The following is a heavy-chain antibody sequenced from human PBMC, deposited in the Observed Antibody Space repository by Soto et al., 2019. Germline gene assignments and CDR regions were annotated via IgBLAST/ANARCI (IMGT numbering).Heavy chain of an antibody. CDR1: GYTFTSYY. J-gene: IGHJ4*02. CDR2: INPSGGST. V-gene: IGHV1-46*01. Sequence: ASVKVSCKASGYTFTSYYMHWVRQAPGQGLEWMGIINPSGGSTSYAQKFQGRVTMTRDTSTSTVYMELSSLRSEDTAVYYCASNRIRTYCSSTSCYGLYYFDYWGQGTLVTVSS. CDR3: ASNRIRTYCSSTSCYGLYYFDY. D-gene: IGHD2-2*01.